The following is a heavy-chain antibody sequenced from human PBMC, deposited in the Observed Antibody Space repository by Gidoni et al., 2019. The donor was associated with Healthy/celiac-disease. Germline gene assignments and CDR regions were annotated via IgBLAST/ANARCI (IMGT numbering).Heavy chain of an antibody. CDR3: ARGKHYYDSSGYYTYYFDY. J-gene: IGHJ4*02. CDR2: INHSGST. Sequence: QVQLQQWGAGLLKPSETLSLTCAVYGGSFSGYYWSWIRQPPGKGLEWMGEINHSGSTNYNPSLKSRVTISVDTSKNQFSLKLSSVTAADTAVYYCARGKHYYDSSGYYTYYFDYWGQGTLVTVSS. CDR1: GGSFSGYY. V-gene: IGHV4-34*01. D-gene: IGHD3-22*01.